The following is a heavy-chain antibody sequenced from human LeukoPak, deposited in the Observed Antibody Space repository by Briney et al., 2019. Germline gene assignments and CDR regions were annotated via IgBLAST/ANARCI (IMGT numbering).Heavy chain of an antibody. J-gene: IGHJ3*02. CDR3: ARERAGSGWYGDAFDI. CDR1: GYTFTSYG. CDR2: ISAYNGNT. Sequence: GSVKVSCKASGYTFTSYGISWVRQAPGQGLEWMGWISAYNGNTNYAQKLQGRVTMTTDTSTSTAYMELRSLRSDDAAVYYCARERAGSGWYGDAFDIWGQGTMVTVSS. V-gene: IGHV1-18*01. D-gene: IGHD6-19*01.